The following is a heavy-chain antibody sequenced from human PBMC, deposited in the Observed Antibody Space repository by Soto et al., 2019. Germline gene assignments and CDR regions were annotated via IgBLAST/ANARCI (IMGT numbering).Heavy chain of an antibody. CDR3: ARLSEGVFRGGSFGV. J-gene: IGHJ6*02. CDR1: GFTFSSYA. CDR2: ISYDGSNK. V-gene: IGHV3-30-3*01. Sequence: SGGSLRLSCAASGFTFSSYAMHWVRQAPGKGLEWVAVISYDGSNKYYADSVKGRFTISRDNSKNTLYLQMNSLRAEDTAVYYCARLSEGVFRGGSFGVWGQGTTVTVSS. D-gene: IGHD3-10*01.